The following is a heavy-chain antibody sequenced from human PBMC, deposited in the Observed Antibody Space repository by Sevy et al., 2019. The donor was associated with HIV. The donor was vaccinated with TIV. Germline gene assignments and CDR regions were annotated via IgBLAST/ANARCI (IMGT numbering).Heavy chain of an antibody. V-gene: IGHV3-23*01. CDR1: GFSFDSYG. CDR3: AREDYDILTGYYVSDY. Sequence: GGSLRLSCAVSGFSFDSYGMTWVRQAPGKGLEWVSAISGSGTRTYYADSVKGRFTISRDNSKNTLYLQMNSLRAEDTAVYYCAREDYDILTGYYVSDYWGQGTLVTVSS. CDR2: ISGSGTRT. J-gene: IGHJ4*02. D-gene: IGHD3-9*01.